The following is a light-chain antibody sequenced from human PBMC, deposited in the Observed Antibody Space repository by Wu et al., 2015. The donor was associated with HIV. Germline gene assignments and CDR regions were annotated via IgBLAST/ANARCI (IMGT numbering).Light chain of an antibody. V-gene: IGKV1-39*01. CDR1: QSISNY. CDR3: QQSYSTPYT. Sequence: DIRMTQSPSSLSASVGDRVTITCRASQSISNYLNWYQQKPGKAPKLLIYATSTLQSGVPSKFSGSESGTDFTLTISSLQPEDFATYYCQQSYSTPYTFGQGTKLEIK. J-gene: IGKJ2*01. CDR2: ATS.